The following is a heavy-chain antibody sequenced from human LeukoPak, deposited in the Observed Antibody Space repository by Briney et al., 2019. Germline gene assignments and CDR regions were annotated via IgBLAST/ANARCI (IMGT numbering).Heavy chain of an antibody. Sequence: AASVKVSCEASGGTLSSYAISWVRQAPGQGLEWMGRIIPIFGIANYAQKFQGRVTITADKSTSTAYMELSSLRSEDTAVYYCARDLRVQREQYYDYGMDVWGQGTTVTVSS. J-gene: IGHJ6*02. D-gene: IGHD1-1*01. CDR3: ARDLRVQREQYYDYGMDV. CDR1: GGTLSSYA. V-gene: IGHV1-69*04. CDR2: IIPIFGIA.